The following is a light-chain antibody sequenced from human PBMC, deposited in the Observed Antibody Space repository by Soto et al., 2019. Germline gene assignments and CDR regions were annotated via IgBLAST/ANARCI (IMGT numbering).Light chain of an antibody. CDR3: QHYNSYSIT. V-gene: IGKV1-5*03. CDR2: KAS. CDR1: QSISVW. Sequence: IQITQSPSTLSASVCDRVTITCRASQSISVWLAWYQQKAGKAPNLLIYKASRLESGGPSRISGSGSETEFTFSTTSLQPDDFATYYCQHYNSYSITFGQGTRLEIK. J-gene: IGKJ5*01.